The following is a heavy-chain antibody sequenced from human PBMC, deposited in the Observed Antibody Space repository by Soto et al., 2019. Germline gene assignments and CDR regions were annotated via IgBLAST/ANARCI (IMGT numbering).Heavy chain of an antibody. J-gene: IGHJ4*02. CDR2: ISYDGSNK. Sequence: QVQLVESGGGVVQPGRSLRLSCAASGFTFSSYGMHWVRQAPGKGLEWVAVISYDGSNKYYADSVKGRFTISRDNSKNTLYLQMNSLRAEDTAVYYCAKDQGCGGDCYSGMGSFDYWGQGTLVTVSS. D-gene: IGHD2-21*01. V-gene: IGHV3-30*18. CDR1: GFTFSSYG. CDR3: AKDQGCGGDCYSGMGSFDY.